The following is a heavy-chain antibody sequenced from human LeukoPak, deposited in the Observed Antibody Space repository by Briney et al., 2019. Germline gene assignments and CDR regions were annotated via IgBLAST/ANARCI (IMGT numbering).Heavy chain of an antibody. CDR3: ARRASGSGDYHYGMDV. CDR1: GYSFTSYW. D-gene: IGHD3-10*01. V-gene: IGHV5-51*01. J-gene: IGHJ6*02. CDR2: IYPGDSDT. Sequence: GESLKISCKGSGYSFTSYWIGWVRQMPGKGLEWMGIIYPGDSDTRYSPSFQGQVTISADKSISTAYLQWSSLKASDTAMYYCARRASGSGDYHYGMDVWGQGTTVTVSS.